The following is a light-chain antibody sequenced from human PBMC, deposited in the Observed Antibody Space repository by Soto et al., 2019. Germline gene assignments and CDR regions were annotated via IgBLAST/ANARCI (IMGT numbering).Light chain of an antibody. Sequence: QSGLTQRPSASGTPGQSVAIACSGSISNIGRNTVNWYQQLPGTTPKLLIYNNHQRPSGVPDRFSGSKSGTSASLAISGLQSEDEADYYCAAWDDSLSALYVFGTGTKVTVL. J-gene: IGLJ1*01. CDR3: AAWDDSLSALYV. V-gene: IGLV1-44*01. CDR2: NNH. CDR1: ISNIGRNT.